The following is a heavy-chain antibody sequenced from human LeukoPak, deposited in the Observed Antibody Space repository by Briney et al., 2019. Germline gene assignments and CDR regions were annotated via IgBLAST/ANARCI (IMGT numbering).Heavy chain of an antibody. CDR2: IHPNNGDT. D-gene: IGHD3-10*01. V-gene: IGHV1-2*02. CDR1: GYTFSGTGWY. Sequence: ASVTVSCKASGYTFSGTGWYLYWLRQAPGQGLECMGWIHPNNGDTAYAQKFEGRVAMTRDTSIGTAYMELRRLRPDDTAVYFCARDGPAQMVDLDYWGQGTLVTVSS. J-gene: IGHJ4*02. CDR3: ARDGPAQMVDLDY.